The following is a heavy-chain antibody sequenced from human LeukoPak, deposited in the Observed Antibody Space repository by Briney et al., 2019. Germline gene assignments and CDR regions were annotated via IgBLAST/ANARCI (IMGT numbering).Heavy chain of an antibody. D-gene: IGHD3-22*01. J-gene: IGHJ3*02. CDR1: GFTFSTNS. V-gene: IGHV3-30*03. Sequence: GGSLRLSCAASGFTFSTNSMNWVRQAPGKGLEWVAVISYDGSNKYYADSVKGRFTISRDNSKNTLYLQMNSLRAEDTAVYYCARVLRYDNSGHDSFDIWGQGTMVIVSS. CDR3: ARVLRYDNSGHDSFDI. CDR2: ISYDGSNK.